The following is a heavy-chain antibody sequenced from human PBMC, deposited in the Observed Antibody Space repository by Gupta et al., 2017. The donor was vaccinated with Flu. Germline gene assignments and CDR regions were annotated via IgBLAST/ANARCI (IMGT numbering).Heavy chain of an antibody. CDR3: ARTFRGGWYYFDY. D-gene: IGHD6-19*01. Sequence: FSGYCWSWIRQPPEKGLEWIGEINHSGSSYYDTSLKSRVTISVDTSKNQFSLKLSSVTAADTAVYFCARTFRGGWYYFDYWGQGTLVTVSS. J-gene: IGHJ4*02. CDR1: FSGYC. V-gene: IGHV4-34*01. CDR2: INHSGSS.